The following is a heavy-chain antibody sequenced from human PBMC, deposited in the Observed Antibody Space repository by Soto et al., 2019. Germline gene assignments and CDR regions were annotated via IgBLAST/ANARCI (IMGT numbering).Heavy chain of an antibody. J-gene: IGHJ6*03. CDR2: ISAYNGNT. V-gene: IGHV1-18*01. CDR3: ARVSGFTFGGTTGGYYYYYYMDV. D-gene: IGHD3-16*01. CDR1: GYTFTSYG. Sequence: ASVKVSCKASGYTFTSYGISWVRQAPGQGLEWMGWISAYNGNTNYAQKLQGRVTMTTDTSTSTAYMELRSLRSDDTAVYYCARVSGFTFGGTTGGYYYYYYMDVWGKGTTVTVSS.